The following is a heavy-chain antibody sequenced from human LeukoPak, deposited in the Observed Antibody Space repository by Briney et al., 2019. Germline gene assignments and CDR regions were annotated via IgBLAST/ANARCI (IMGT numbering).Heavy chain of an antibody. CDR1: GFTFSTYA. J-gene: IGHJ4*02. D-gene: IGHD2/OR15-2a*01. CDR2: VSGSGANT. V-gene: IGHV3-23*01. Sequence: GGSLRLSCAASGFTFSTYAMSWVRQAPGKGLEWVSRVSGSGANTYYADSVKGRFTISRDNSKNTLYLQMNSLRAEDTAVYYCAKGGRTILANSYFDYWGQGTLVTVSS. CDR3: AKGGRTILANSYFDY.